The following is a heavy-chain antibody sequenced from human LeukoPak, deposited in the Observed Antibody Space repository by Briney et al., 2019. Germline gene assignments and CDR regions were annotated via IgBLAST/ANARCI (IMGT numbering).Heavy chain of an antibody. CDR1: GFAFSSYW. CDR2: IASDGSST. D-gene: IGHD4-23*01. Sequence: GGSLRLSCAASGFAFSSYWMNWVRQAPGKGLVWVSRIASDGSSTTYADSVKGRFSISRDNAKNTLYLQMNSLRVEDTAVYYCARGRPHGNDYWGQGTLVTASS. CDR3: ARGRPHGNDY. V-gene: IGHV3-74*01. J-gene: IGHJ4*02.